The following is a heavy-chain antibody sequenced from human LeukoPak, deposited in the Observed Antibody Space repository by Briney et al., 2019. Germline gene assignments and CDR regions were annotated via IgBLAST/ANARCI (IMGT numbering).Heavy chain of an antibody. D-gene: IGHD3-3*01. Sequence: PGGYLRLSCAASGFTFTSHVMSWVRQTPGKELEWVSAIDGSGHTTYYADSVRGRFIVSRDNSKKMLYLQMNSLRAEDTATYYCARESIRSGSLKWFDPWGQGTLVTVSS. CDR3: ARESIRSGSLKWFDP. V-gene: IGHV3-23*01. J-gene: IGHJ5*02. CDR1: GFTFTSHV. CDR2: IDGSGHTT.